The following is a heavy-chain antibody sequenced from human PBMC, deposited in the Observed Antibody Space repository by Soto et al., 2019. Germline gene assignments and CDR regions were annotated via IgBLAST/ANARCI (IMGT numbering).Heavy chain of an antibody. Sequence: GGSLRLSCSASGFTFSSFAMHWVRQAPGKGLEFVSAISLNGDNTYYAESVKGRFTISRDNSKNTVYLQMGTLRAEDSAIYYCVKSSSSRPTSPNNWFGPWGQGTLVTVSS. D-gene: IGHD2-2*01. J-gene: IGHJ5*02. V-gene: IGHV3-64D*08. CDR2: ISLNGDNT. CDR3: VKSSSSRPTSPNNWFGP. CDR1: GFTFSSFA.